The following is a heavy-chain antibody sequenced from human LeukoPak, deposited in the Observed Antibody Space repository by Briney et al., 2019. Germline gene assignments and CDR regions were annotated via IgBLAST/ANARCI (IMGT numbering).Heavy chain of an antibody. CDR2: ISGSGGST. J-gene: IGHJ4*02. Sequence: GGSLRLSCAASGFTVSSNYMSWVRQAPGKGLEWVSAISGSGGSTYYADSVKGRFTISRDNSKNTLYLQMNSLRAEDTAVYYCAHPRGGYNFDYWGQGTLVTVSS. D-gene: IGHD5-12*01. CDR3: AHPRGGYNFDY. V-gene: IGHV3-23*01. CDR1: GFTVSSNY.